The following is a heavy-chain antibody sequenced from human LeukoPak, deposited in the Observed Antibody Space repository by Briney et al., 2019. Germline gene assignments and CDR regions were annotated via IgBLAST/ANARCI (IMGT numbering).Heavy chain of an antibody. Sequence: PSETLSLTCAVSADSFSSHYWTWIRQPPGKGLEWIGSIYHSGSTYYNPSLKSRVTISVDTSKNQFSLKLSSVTAADTAVYYCARDWAGYSGSYLAFDIWGQGTMVTVSS. V-gene: IGHV4-38-2*02. CDR1: ADSFSSHY. CDR2: IYHSGST. D-gene: IGHD1-26*01. CDR3: ARDWAGYSGSYLAFDI. J-gene: IGHJ3*02.